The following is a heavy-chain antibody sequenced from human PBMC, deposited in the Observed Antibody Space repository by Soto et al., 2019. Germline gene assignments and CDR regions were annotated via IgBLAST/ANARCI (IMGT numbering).Heavy chain of an antibody. CDR1: GFTFSSYG. V-gene: IGHV3-30*18. Sequence: GGSLRLSCAASGFTFSSYGMHWVRQAPGKGLEWVAVISYDGSNKYYADSVRGRFTISRDNSKNTLFLQMNSLRAEDTAVFYCAKYHSSSFSGGDYYYYGMDVWGQGTTVTVSS. CDR3: AKYHSSSFSGGDYYYYGMDV. D-gene: IGHD6-6*01. CDR2: ISYDGSNK. J-gene: IGHJ6*02.